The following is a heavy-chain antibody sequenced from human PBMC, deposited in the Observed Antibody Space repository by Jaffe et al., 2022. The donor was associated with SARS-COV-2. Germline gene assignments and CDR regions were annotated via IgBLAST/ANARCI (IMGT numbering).Heavy chain of an antibody. J-gene: IGHJ3*02. CDR1: GFTFSSYS. Sequence: EVQLVESGGGLVQPGGSLRLSCAASGFTFSSYSMNWVRQAPGKGLEWVSYISSSSSTIYYADSVKGRFTISRDNAKNSLYLQMNSLRDEDTAVYYCASKNWLDSGSYGVGAFDIWGQGTMVTVSS. CDR2: ISSSSSTI. V-gene: IGHV3-48*02. CDR3: ASKNWLDSGSYGVGAFDI. D-gene: IGHD1-26*01.